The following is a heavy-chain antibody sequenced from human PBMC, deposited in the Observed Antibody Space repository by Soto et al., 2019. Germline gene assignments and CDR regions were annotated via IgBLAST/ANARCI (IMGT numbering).Heavy chain of an antibody. CDR2: FSGSASRT. V-gene: IGHV3-23*01. D-gene: IGHD5-12*01. Sequence: VQLLESGGGLVQPGGSLRLSCAASGITFSSYAMSWVRQAPGKGLEWVSAFSGSASRTYYADSVKGRFTISRDNSKNTLYLQMNSLRTEDTAVYYCARRSGGSGYDLDSWGQGTLVTVSS. CDR1: GITFSSYA. CDR3: ARRSGGSGYDLDS. J-gene: IGHJ4*02.